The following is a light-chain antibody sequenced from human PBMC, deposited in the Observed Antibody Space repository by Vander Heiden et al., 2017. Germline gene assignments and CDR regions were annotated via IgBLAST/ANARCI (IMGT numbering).Light chain of an antibody. Sequence: EIVLTQSPGTLSLSPGERATLSCRPSQSVSSSYLAWYQQKPGQAPRLLIYCASSRATGIPDRFSGSGSGTDFTLTISRLEPEDFAVYYCQQYGSSRTFGQGTKVEIK. CDR1: QSVSSSY. CDR3: QQYGSSRT. J-gene: IGKJ1*01. V-gene: IGKV3-20*01. CDR2: CAS.